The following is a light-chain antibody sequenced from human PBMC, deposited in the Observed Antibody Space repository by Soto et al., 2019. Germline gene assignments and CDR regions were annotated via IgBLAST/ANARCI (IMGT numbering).Light chain of an antibody. V-gene: IGKV3-20*01. CDR1: QSVAGIL. Sequence: EIVLTQSPGTLSLSPGERATLSWGAGQSVAGILLAWYQQKPGQAPRLLIYDVSTRAIGIPARFSGSGSGTDFTLTISRLEPQDFAAYYCQQYDKWFSITFGQGTRLEIK. CDR2: DVS. CDR3: QQYDKWFSIT. J-gene: IGKJ5*01.